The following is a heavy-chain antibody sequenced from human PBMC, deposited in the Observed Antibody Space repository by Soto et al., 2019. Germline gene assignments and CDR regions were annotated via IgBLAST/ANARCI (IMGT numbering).Heavy chain of an antibody. J-gene: IGHJ6*02. Sequence: QVQLQESGPGLVKPSQTLSLTCTVSGGSISSSGYYWSWIRQHPGKGLEWIGYIYYSGSTYYNPSRQSRLSISADPSKNQCSLKLSSVTAADTAVYYCASWDYYGMDVWGQGTTVTVSS. CDR2: IYYSGST. CDR1: GGSISSSGYY. CDR3: ASWDYYGMDV. V-gene: IGHV4-31*03.